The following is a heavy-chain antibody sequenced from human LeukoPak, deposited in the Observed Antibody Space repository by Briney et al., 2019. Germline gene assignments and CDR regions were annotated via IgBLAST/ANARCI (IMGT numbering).Heavy chain of an antibody. Sequence: SQTLSLTCSVSGASISTSGHYWSCIRQHPGKGLDWTGYIYYSGDTHYNASLRSRVSISVDTSQSQFSLKLSSVTAAVTAVYYCARVLISYDNSGYFYFFDYWGQGTPVTVSS. CDR3: ARVLISYDNSGYFYFFDY. D-gene: IGHD3-22*01. CDR1: GASISTSGHY. V-gene: IGHV4-31*03. J-gene: IGHJ4*02. CDR2: IYYSGDT.